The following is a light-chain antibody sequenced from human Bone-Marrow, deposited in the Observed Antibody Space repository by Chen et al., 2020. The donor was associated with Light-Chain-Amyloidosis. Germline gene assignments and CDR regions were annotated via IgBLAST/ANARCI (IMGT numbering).Light chain of an antibody. CDR2: DDS. CDR1: NIGSTS. Sequence: SYVPTQPSSESVDSGHTATIVCGGNNIGSTSVHWFQQTPGQAPLLAVYDDSDRPSGIPERLSGSNSGNTSTLTISRVEAGDEADYYCQVWDRSSDRPVFGGGTKLTVL. CDR3: QVWDRSSDRPV. V-gene: IGLV3-21*02. J-gene: IGLJ3*02.